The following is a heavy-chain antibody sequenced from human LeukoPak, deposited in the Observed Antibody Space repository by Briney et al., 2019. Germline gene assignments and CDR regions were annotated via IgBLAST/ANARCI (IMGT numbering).Heavy chain of an antibody. Sequence: GGSLRLSCAASGFTFSSYGMHWVRQAPGKGLEWVAVIWYDGSNKYYADSVKGRFTISRDNSKNTLYLQMNSLRAEDTAVYYCARATASPRTTFYYYYYMDVWGKGTTVTVSS. CDR3: ARATASPRTTFYYYYYMDV. D-gene: IGHD4-17*01. CDR2: IWYDGSNK. V-gene: IGHV3-33*01. CDR1: GFTFSSYG. J-gene: IGHJ6*03.